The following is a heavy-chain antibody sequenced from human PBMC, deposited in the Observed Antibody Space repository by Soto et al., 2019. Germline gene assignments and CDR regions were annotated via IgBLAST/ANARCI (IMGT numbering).Heavy chain of an antibody. V-gene: IGHV3-33*06. CDR2: IWYDGSKK. Sequence: QVQLVESGGGVVQPGRSLRLYCVASGFTFRNYGMHRVRQAPGKGLEWVAVIWYDGSKKYYADSEKGRFTNSRDNSKNTLFLQMNSLRVEDTAMYYCAKDRGRQGGFDMWGQGRVVTVSS. CDR3: AKDRGRQGGFDM. J-gene: IGHJ3*02. CDR1: GFTFRNYG. D-gene: IGHD3-10*01.